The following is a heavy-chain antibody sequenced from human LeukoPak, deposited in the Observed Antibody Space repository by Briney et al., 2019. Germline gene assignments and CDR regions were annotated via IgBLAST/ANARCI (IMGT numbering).Heavy chain of an antibody. CDR2: IWYDGSNK. CDR1: GFTVSSNY. CDR3: ARDITDYYYGMDV. Sequence: GGSLRLSCAASGFTVSSNYMSWVRQAPGKGLEWVAVIWYDGSNKYYADSVKGRFTISRDNSKNTLYLQMNSLRAEDTAVYYCARDITDYYYGMDVWGQGTTVTVSS. J-gene: IGHJ6*02. D-gene: IGHD3-3*01. V-gene: IGHV3-33*08.